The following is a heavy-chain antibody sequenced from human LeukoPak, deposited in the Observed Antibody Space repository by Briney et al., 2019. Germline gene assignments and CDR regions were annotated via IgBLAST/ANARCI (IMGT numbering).Heavy chain of an antibody. CDR3: ARPRGYCSSTSCYGDAFDI. Sequence: PGGSLRLSCAASGFTFSRHAMSWVRQAPGKGLEWVSGINWNGGSTGYADSVKGRFTISRDNAKNSLYLQMNSLRAEDTALYYCARPRGYCSSTSCYGDAFDIWGQGTMVTVSS. CDR2: INWNGGST. J-gene: IGHJ3*02. CDR1: GFTFSRHA. V-gene: IGHV3-20*04. D-gene: IGHD2-2*01.